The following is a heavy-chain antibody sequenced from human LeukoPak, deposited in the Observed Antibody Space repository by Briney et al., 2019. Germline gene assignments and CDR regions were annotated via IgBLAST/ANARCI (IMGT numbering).Heavy chain of an antibody. CDR2: IYYSGST. D-gene: IGHD6-6*01. J-gene: IGHJ6*02. CDR1: GGSISSYY. V-gene: IGHV4-59*01. Sequence: SGTLSLTCTVSGGSISSYYWSWIRQPPGKGLEWIGYIYYSGSTNYNPSLKSRVTISVDTSKNQFSLKLSSVTAADTAVYYCARGFSVISSSLTGYYYGMDVWGQGTTVTVSS. CDR3: ARGFSVISSSLTGYYYGMDV.